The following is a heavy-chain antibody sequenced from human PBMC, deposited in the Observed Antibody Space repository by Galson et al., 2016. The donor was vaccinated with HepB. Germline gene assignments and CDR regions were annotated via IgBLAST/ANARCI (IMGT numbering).Heavy chain of an antibody. V-gene: IGHV6-1*01. J-gene: IGHJ4*02. CDR2: TYYRSKWYN. CDR3: TRVSFLGRGLTN. Sequence: CAISGDSVSSNIAAWNWIRQSPSRGLEWLGRTYYRSKWYNDYVPSVNSRITISPDTSKNQFSLQLKSVTPEDTAVYYCTRVSFLGRGLTNWGQGILVTVSS. CDR1: GDSVSSNIAA. D-gene: IGHD2/OR15-2a*01.